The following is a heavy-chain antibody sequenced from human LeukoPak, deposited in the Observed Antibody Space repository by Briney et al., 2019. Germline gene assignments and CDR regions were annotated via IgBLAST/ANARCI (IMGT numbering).Heavy chain of an antibody. CDR3: ARDSGRFLDWLLIGGWFDP. V-gene: IGHV4-38-2*02. J-gene: IGHJ5*02. Sequence: SETLSLTCTVSGYSISSGYYWGWIRQPPGQGLEWIGIIYHSGSTYYNPSLKSGVTISVDTSKNQFSLKLSSVTAADTAVYYCARDSGRFLDWLLIGGWFDPGGQGTLVTVSS. D-gene: IGHD3-3*01. CDR2: IYHSGST. CDR1: GYSISSGYY.